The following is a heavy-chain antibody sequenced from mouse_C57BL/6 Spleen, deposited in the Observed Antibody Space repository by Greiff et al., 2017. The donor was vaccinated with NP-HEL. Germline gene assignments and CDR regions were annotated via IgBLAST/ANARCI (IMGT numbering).Heavy chain of an antibody. CDR2: ISYDGSN. D-gene: IGHD2-1*01. CDR3: ARGSTMPTTPFAY. J-gene: IGHJ3*01. CDR1: GYSITSGYY. Sequence: EVQLQESGPGLVKPSQSLSLTCSVTGYSITSGYYWNWLRQFPGNKLEWMGYISYDGSNYYNPSLKNRISITRDTSKNQFFLKLNSVTTEDTATDYCARGSTMPTTPFAYWGQGTLVTVSA. V-gene: IGHV3-6*01.